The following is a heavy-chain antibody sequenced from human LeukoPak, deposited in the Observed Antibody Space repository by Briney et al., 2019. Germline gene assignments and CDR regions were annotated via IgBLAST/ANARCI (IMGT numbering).Heavy chain of an antibody. CDR1: GFTFSSYD. V-gene: IGHV3-13*01. Sequence: GGSLRLSCAASGFTFSSYDMHWVRQATGKGLEWVSAIGTAGDTYYPGSVKGRFTISREDAKNSLYLQMDSLRAGDTAVYYCARDRAGTLDYWGQGTLVTVSS. CDR2: IGTAGDT. D-gene: IGHD1-1*01. CDR3: ARDRAGTLDY. J-gene: IGHJ4*02.